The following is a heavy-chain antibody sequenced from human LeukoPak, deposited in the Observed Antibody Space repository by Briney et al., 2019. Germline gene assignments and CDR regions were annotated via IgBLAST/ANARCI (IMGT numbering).Heavy chain of an antibody. V-gene: IGHV4-34*01. CDR3: ARGPGHDYVWGTYRPFDY. CDR2: INHSGST. Sequence: SETLSLTCAVYGGSFSGYYWSWIRQPPGKGLEWIGEINHSGSTSYSPSLKSRLTISVDTSKTQFSLRLTSVTAADTAVYFCARGPGHDYVWGTYRPFDYWGQGTLVTVSS. J-gene: IGHJ4*02. CDR1: GGSFSGYY. D-gene: IGHD3-16*02.